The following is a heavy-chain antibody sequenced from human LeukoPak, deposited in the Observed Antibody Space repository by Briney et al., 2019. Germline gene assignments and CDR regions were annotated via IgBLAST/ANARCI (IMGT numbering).Heavy chain of an antibody. D-gene: IGHD7-27*01. CDR3: ARDGRTGDDYYYGMDV. J-gene: IGHJ6*02. CDR2: INAGNGNT. V-gene: IGHV1-3*01. Sequence: ASVKVSCKASGYTFTSYAMHWVRQAPGQRLEWMGWINAGNGNTKYSQKFQGRVTITRDTSASTAYMELSSLRSEDTAVYYCARDGRTGDDYYYGMDVWGQGTTVTVSS. CDR1: GYTFTSYA.